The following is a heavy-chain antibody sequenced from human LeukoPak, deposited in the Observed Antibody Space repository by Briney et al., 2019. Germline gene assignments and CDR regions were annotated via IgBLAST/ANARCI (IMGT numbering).Heavy chain of an antibody. V-gene: IGHV4-61*02. Sequence: PSETLSLTCTVSGGSISSGSYYWSWIRQPAGKGLEWIGRIYTSGSSNYNPSLKSRVTTSVDTSKNQVSLKLSSVTAADTAVYYCARDKWSGFDYWGQGTLVTVSS. J-gene: IGHJ4*02. CDR1: GGSISSGSYY. CDR3: ARDKWSGFDY. CDR2: IYTSGSS. D-gene: IGHD3-3*01.